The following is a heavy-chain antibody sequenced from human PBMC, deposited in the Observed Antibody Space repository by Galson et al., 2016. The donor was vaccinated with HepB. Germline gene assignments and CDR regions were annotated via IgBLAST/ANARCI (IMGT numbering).Heavy chain of an antibody. D-gene: IGHD3-16*02. V-gene: IGHV3-11*01. CDR3: ARDGNYDYIWGSYRYWYFDL. CDR2: IGNRGNII. CDR1: GFTFSDYY. J-gene: IGHJ2*01. Sequence: SLRLSCAASGFTFSDYYMSWIRQAPGKGLEWVSYIGNRGNIISYADSVRGRFTISRDNAKNSLYLQMNSLRAEDTAVYYCARDGNYDYIWGSYRYWYFDLWGRGTLVTVSS.